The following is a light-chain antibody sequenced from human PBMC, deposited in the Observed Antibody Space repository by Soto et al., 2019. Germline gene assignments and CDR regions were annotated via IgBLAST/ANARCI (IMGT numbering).Light chain of an antibody. Sequence: EIVLTQSPAALSLSPGERATLSCGASQSVAGNFLAWYQHKPGLAPRLLIYDASIRANGIPDRFSGSGSGTEFTLTISSLQPEDFAVYYCQQYYNWPRTFGQGTKVEIK. CDR1: QSVAGNF. J-gene: IGKJ1*01. CDR3: QQYYNWPRT. CDR2: DAS. V-gene: IGKV3D-20*01.